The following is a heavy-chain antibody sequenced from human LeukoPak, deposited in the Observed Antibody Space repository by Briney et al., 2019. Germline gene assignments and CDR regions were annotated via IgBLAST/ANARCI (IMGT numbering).Heavy chain of an antibody. D-gene: IGHD2-21*01. CDR1: RFTFSGSW. Sequence: GGSLRLSCAASRFTFSGSWMTWVRQAPGKGLEWVSAISDSGNTYHADSVKGRFTISRYSSKNTLFLQMNRLRPEDAAVYYCAKAPVTTCRGAYCYPFDYWGQGTLVTVSS. CDR3: AKAPVTTCRGAYCYPFDY. V-gene: IGHV3-23*01. J-gene: IGHJ4*02. CDR2: ISDSGNT.